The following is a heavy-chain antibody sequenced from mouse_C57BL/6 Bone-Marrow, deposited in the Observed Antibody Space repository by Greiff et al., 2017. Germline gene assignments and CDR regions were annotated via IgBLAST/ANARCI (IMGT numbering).Heavy chain of an antibody. CDR1: GFSLTSYG. CDR2: IWSGGST. V-gene: IGHV2-2*01. D-gene: IGHD2-4*01. J-gene: IGHJ3*01. Sequence: VMLVESGPGLVQPSQSLSITCTVSGFSLTSYGVHWVRQSPGKGLEWLGVIWSGGSTDYNAAFISRLSISKDNSKSQVFFKMNSLQADDTAIYYCARNYDYDEAWFADWGQGTLVTVAA. CDR3: ARNYDYDEAWFAD.